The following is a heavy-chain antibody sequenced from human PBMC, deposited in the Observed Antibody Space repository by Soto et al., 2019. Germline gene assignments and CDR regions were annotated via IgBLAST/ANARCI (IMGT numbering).Heavy chain of an antibody. V-gene: IGHV3-30*18. CDR3: AKDLDSSSSGFDY. Sequence: GGSLRLSCAASGFTFSSYGMHWVRQAPGKGLEWVAVISYDGSNKYYADSVKGRFTISRDNSKNTLYLKMNSLRAEDTAVYYCAKDLDSSSSGFDYWGQGTLVTVSS. CDR1: GFTFSSYG. J-gene: IGHJ4*02. CDR2: ISYDGSNK. D-gene: IGHD6-6*01.